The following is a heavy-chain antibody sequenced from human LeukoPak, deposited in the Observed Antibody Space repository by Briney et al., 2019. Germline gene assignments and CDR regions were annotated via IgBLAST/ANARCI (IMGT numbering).Heavy chain of an antibody. CDR1: GFTFSSHW. V-gene: IGHV3-74*01. Sequence: PGGSLRLSCAASGFTFSSHWMHWVSQAPGKGLVWVSRIKPDGSRTTYADSVKGRFTISRDNAKKTLYLQMNRLRAEDTAVYFCAREDYNASGWYFDLWGRGTLVTVSS. D-gene: IGHD4-11*01. CDR3: AREDYNASGWYFDL. CDR2: IKPDGSRT. J-gene: IGHJ2*01.